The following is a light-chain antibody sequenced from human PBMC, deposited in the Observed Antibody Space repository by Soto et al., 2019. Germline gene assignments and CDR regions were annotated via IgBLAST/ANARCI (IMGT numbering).Light chain of an antibody. CDR3: SSYTSSSTLVV. CDR2: DAS. Sequence: QSALTQPASVSGSPGQSITISYTGTSSDVGGYNYVSWYQQHPGKAPKLMIYDASHRPSGVSNRFSGSKSGNTASLTISGLQPEDEADYYCSSYTSSSTLVVFGGGTKLTVL. V-gene: IGLV2-14*01. CDR1: SSDVGGYNY. J-gene: IGLJ2*01.